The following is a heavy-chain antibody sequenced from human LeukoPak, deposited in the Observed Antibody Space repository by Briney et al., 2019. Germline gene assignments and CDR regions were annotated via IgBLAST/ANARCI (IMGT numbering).Heavy chain of an antibody. V-gene: IGHV3-30-3*01. CDR3: ARAHSSAHYSDY. D-gene: IGHD3-22*01. J-gene: IGHJ4*02. Sequence: GGSLRLSCAASGFTFSSYAMHWVRQAPGKGLEWVAVISYDGSNKNYADSVKGRFTISRDNSKNTLYLQMNSVRAEDTAVYYCARAHSSAHYSDYWGQGTLVTVSS. CDR1: GFTFSSYA. CDR2: ISYDGSNK.